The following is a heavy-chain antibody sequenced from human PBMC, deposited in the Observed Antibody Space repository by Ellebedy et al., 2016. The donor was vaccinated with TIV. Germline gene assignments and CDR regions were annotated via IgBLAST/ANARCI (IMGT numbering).Heavy chain of an antibody. J-gene: IGHJ5*02. CDR2: IYYSGST. D-gene: IGHD3-10*01. CDR1: GGSISSGGYY. CDR3: ARGIWFGELGGWFDP. Sequence: SETLSLTCTVSGGSISSGGYYWSWIRQHPGKGLEWIGYIYYSGSTYYNPSLESLVTISVDTSKNQFSLKLSSVTAADTAVYYCARGIWFGELGGWFDPWGQGTLVTVSS. V-gene: IGHV4-31*01.